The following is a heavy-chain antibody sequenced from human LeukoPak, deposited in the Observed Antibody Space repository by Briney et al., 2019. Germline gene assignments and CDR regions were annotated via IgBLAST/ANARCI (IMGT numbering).Heavy chain of an antibody. Sequence: PSETLSLTCAVSGGSFSGYYWTWIRQPPGKGLEWIGEINHSGSANYNPSLKSRVAISLDTSKNQFSLKLSSVTAADTAVYYCARGQGTVTTHWGQGTLVTVSS. CDR2: INHSGSA. V-gene: IGHV4-34*01. CDR3: ARGQGTVTTH. J-gene: IGHJ4*02. CDR1: GGSFSGYY. D-gene: IGHD4-17*01.